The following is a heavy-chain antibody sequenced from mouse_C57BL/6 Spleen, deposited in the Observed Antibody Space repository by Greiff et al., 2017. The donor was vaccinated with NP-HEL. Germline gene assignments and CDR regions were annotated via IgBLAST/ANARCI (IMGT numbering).Heavy chain of an antibody. J-gene: IGHJ3*01. Sequence: QVQLQQSGAELARPGASVKLSCKASGYTFTSSGISWVKQRTGQGLEWIGEIYPRSGNTYYNEKFKGKATLTADKSSSTAYMELRSLTSEASAVYFCASRGSSAWFAYWGQGTLVTVSA. D-gene: IGHD1-1*01. CDR2: IYPRSGNT. CDR3: ASRGSSAWFAY. CDR1: GYTFTSSG. V-gene: IGHV1-81*01.